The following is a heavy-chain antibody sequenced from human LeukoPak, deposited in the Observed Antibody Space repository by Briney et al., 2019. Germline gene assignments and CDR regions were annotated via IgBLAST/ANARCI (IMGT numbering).Heavy chain of an antibody. CDR3: ARDRAVAGLFYYYYGMDV. J-gene: IGHJ6*02. Sequence: GGSLRLSCAASGFTVSSNYMSWVRQAPGKGLEYVSAISSDGGSTYYANSVKGRFTISRDNSKNTLYLQMGSLRAEDTAVYYCARDRAVAGLFYYYYGMDVWGQGTTVTVSS. CDR1: GFTVSSNY. D-gene: IGHD6-13*01. CDR2: ISSDGGST. V-gene: IGHV3-64*01.